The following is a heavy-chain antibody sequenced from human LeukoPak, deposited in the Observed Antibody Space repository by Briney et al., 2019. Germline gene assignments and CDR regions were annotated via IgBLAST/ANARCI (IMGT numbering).Heavy chain of an antibody. V-gene: IGHV4-30-2*01. J-gene: IGHJ6*04. CDR3: ARGITMVRGVIRHYYYYGMDV. D-gene: IGHD3-10*01. Sequence: SQTLSLTCAVSGGSISSGGYYWSWMRQPPGKGLEWIGYIYHSGSTYYNPSLKSRVTISVDRSKNQFSLKLSSVTAADTAVYYCARGITMVRGVIRHYYYYGMDVWGKGTTVTVSS. CDR2: IYHSGST. CDR1: GGSISSGGYY.